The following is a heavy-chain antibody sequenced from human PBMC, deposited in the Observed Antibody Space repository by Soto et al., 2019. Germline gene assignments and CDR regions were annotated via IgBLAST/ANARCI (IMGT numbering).Heavy chain of an antibody. Sequence: QVRLQQWGAGLLKPSETLSLTCAVSSGPFSGYYWSWIRQSPGKGLEWIGEISHSGSTNYNPSLKSRVTISVDTSKNQFSLKLSSVTAADTAVYYCAISYITNDAFDIWGQGTLVTVSS. J-gene: IGHJ3*02. CDR2: ISHSGST. V-gene: IGHV4-34*01. CDR3: AISYITNDAFDI. CDR1: SGPFSGYY. D-gene: IGHD1-1*01.